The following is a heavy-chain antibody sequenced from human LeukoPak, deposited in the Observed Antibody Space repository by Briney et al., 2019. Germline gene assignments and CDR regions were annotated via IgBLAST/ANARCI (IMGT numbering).Heavy chain of an antibody. V-gene: IGHV4-34*01. CDR2: INHSGSA. CDR1: GGSFSNYY. Sequence: SETLSLTCAVYGGSFSNYYWTWIRQPPGKGLEWIGEINHSGSARYNPSLKSRVIISVDTSKNQFSLRLSSVTAADTAVYYCARLWSTYCSGGSCPHQPNYWGQGTLVTVSS. D-gene: IGHD2-15*01. CDR3: ARLWSTYCSGGSCPHQPNY. J-gene: IGHJ4*02.